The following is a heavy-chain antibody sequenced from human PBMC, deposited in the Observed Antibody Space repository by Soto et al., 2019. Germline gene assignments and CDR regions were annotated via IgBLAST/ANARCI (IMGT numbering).Heavy chain of an antibody. D-gene: IGHD3-3*01. CDR3: AKNSVVGYYDFWSGYYFGY. J-gene: IGHJ4*02. Sequence: GGSLRLSCAASGFTFSSYAMSGVRQAPGKGLEWVSAISGSGGSTYYADSVKGRFTISRDNSKNTLYLQMNSLRAEDTAVYYCAKNSVVGYYDFWSGYYFGYWGQGTLVTVSS. CDR1: GFTFSSYA. V-gene: IGHV3-23*01. CDR2: ISGSGGST.